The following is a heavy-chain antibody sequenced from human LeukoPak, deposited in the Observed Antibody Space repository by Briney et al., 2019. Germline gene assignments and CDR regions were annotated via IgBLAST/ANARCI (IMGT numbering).Heavy chain of an antibody. CDR1: GLTFSRYA. J-gene: IGHJ3*01. CDR2: VSGSGGST. V-gene: IGHV3-23*01. D-gene: IGHD4-11*01. CDR3: AKRMNQRVNHAAFDL. Sequence: GGSLRLSCAASGLTFSRYAMSWVRQAPGKGLEWVSAVSGSGGSTYYADSVKGLFTISRDNSKNMLYLQMNSLRAEDTAVYYCAKRMNQRVNHAAFDLWGQGTMVTVSS.